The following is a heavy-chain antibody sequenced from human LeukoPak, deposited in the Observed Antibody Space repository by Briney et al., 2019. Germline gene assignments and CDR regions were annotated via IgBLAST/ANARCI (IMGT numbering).Heavy chain of an antibody. CDR1: GFSFNVYI. Sequence: PGGSLRLSCEASGFSFNVYIMHWVRQAPGKGLEWVAVVSHDGNNKSFADSVKGRFSISRDNSKNTVYLQMNKLRPKDTAVYYCAREAFSSTWNWGQGTLVTVSS. V-gene: IGHV3-30*01. J-gene: IGHJ4*02. CDR2: VSHDGNNK. CDR3: AREAFSSTWN. D-gene: IGHD6-13*01.